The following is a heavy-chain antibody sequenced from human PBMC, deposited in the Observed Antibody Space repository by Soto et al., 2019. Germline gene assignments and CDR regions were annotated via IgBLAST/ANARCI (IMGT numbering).Heavy chain of an antibody. J-gene: IGHJ6*02. Sequence: QVQLVESGGGLVKPGGSLRLSCTASGFTFSDYFMSWIRQAPGKGLEWVSYINSVSSFTSYADSVQGRFTISRDNAKNSLFLQMDGLRAEDTAVYYCAREGQTMITTHYYGLGVWGQGTTVTVS. V-gene: IGHV3-11*06. D-gene: IGHD3-22*01. CDR2: INSVSSFT. CDR3: AREGQTMITTHYYGLGV. CDR1: GFTFSDYF.